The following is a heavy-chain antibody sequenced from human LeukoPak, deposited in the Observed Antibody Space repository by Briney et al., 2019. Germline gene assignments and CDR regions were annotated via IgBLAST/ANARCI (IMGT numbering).Heavy chain of an antibody. Sequence: GGSLRLSCAASGFTFSSYAMSWVRQAPGKGLEWVSSISGSGGSTYYADSVKGRFTISRDNSKNTLYLQMNSLRAEDTAVYYCAFENYYDSSGYSYWGQGTLVTVSS. CDR1: GFTFSSYA. CDR2: ISGSGGST. J-gene: IGHJ4*02. CDR3: AFENYYDSSGYSY. D-gene: IGHD3-22*01. V-gene: IGHV3-23*01.